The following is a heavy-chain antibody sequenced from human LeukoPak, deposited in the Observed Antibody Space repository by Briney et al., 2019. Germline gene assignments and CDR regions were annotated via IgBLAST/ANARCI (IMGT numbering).Heavy chain of an antibody. CDR1: GYSFSKFG. J-gene: IGHJ4*02. CDR2: ISAQNGDT. V-gene: IGHV1-18*01. Sequence: ASVKVSCKTSGYSFSKFGISWVRQAPGQGLEWMGWISAQNGDTYYAQQVQGRVTMTTDTSTGTAYMELKSLTSDDTAVYYCVREPAGYSSTWPYDYWGRGTPVTVSS. D-gene: IGHD6-13*01. CDR3: VREPAGYSSTWPYDY.